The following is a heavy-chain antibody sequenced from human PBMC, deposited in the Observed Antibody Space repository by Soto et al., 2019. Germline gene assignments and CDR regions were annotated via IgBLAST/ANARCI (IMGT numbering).Heavy chain of an antibody. D-gene: IGHD5-12*01. CDR1: GGSLSTYY. V-gene: IGHV4-34*02. J-gene: IGHJ4*02. CDR2: VTHVGGT. Sequence: QVQLQQWGAGLLKPSETLSLTCGVSGGSLSTYYWNRIRQSPGRGLEYIGEVTHVGGTTYNPFLKGRVSISVDSSRHHLTLPLNSVTAADASIYYCARSRAWLQTPAALAYWGQGALVIVSS. CDR3: ARSRAWLQTPAALAY.